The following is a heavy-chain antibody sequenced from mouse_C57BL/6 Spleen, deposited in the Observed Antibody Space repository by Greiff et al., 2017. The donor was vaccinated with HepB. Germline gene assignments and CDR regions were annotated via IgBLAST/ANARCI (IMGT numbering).Heavy chain of an antibody. CDR2: IDPNSGGT. CDR3: ARDTVIYYDYDERVYFDY. J-gene: IGHJ2*01. CDR1: GYTFTSYW. V-gene: IGHV1-72*01. D-gene: IGHD2-4*01. Sequence: QQSCKASGYTFTSYWMHWVKQRPGRGLEWIGRIDPNSGGTKYNEKFKSKATLTVDKPSSTAYMQLSSLTSEDSAVYYCARDTVIYYDYDERVYFDYWGQGTTLTVSS.